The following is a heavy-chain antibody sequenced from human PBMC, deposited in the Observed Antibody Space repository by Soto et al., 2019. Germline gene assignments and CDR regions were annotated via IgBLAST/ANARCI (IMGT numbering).Heavy chain of an antibody. CDR3: AREPRQWLGYYYYYGMDV. V-gene: IGHV4-59*01. J-gene: IGHJ6*02. CDR1: GGSISSYY. Sequence: SETLSLTCTVSGGSISSYYWSWIRQPPGKGLEWIGYIYYSGSTNYNPSLKSRVTISVDTSKNQFSLKLSSVTAADTAVYYCAREPRQWLGYYYYYGMDVWGQGTTVTV. D-gene: IGHD6-19*01. CDR2: IYYSGST.